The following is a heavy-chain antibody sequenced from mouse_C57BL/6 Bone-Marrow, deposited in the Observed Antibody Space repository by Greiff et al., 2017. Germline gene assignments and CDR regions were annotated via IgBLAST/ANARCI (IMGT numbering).Heavy chain of an antibody. J-gene: IGHJ3*01. V-gene: IGHV5-9*01. CDR2: ISGGGGNT. CDR1: GFTFSSYT. CDR3: ARGGNDYDWFAY. Sequence: EVQVVESGGGLVKPGGSLKLSCAASGFTFSSYTMSWVRQTPEKRLEWVATISGGGGNTYYPDSVKGRFTISRDNAKNTLYLQMSRLRSEDTALYYCARGGNDYDWFAYWGQGTLVTVSA. D-gene: IGHD2-4*01.